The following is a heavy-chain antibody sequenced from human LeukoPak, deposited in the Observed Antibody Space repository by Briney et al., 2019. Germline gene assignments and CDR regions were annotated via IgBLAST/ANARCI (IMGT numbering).Heavy chain of an antibody. CDR3: ATDRGWRTSGYYLYYFEY. CDR2: IKQDGSET. Sequence: GGSLRLSCGASGFTFSSYWMSWVRQAPGKGLEWVANIKQDGSETYYVDSVRGRFTISRDNTMNSLYLQMSSLRAEDTAVYYCATDRGWRTSGYYLYYFEYWGQGTLVTYSS. D-gene: IGHD3-3*01. CDR1: GFTFSSYW. J-gene: IGHJ4*02. V-gene: IGHV3-7*01.